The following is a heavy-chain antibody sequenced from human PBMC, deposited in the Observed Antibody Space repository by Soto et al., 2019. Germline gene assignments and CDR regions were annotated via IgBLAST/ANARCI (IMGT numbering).Heavy chain of an antibody. CDR2: FSLSGTT. D-gene: IGHD2-21*02. CDR1: CASITVTSD. J-gene: IGHJ4*02. V-gene: IGHV4-4*07. Sequence: PSESLSLACTVCCASITVTSDWGWIRQPAGKGLEWIGRFSLSGTTNYNPSLRSRVTMSADVSKNQFSLRLTSVTAADTALYYCARGVTPPGAPASYYFGIWGQGTLVTVPS. CDR3: ARGVTPPGAPASYYFGI.